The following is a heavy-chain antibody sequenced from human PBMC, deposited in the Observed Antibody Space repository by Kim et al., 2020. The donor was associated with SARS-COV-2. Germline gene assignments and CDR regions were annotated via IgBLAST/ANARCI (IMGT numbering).Heavy chain of an antibody. Sequence: SETLSLTCTVSGGSISSYYWSWIRQPPGKGLEWIGYIYYSGSTNYNPSLKSRVTISVDTSKNQFSLKLSSVTAADTAVYYCARDGYSSSSPAGYYYGMDV. V-gene: IGHV4-59*01. J-gene: IGHJ6*01. D-gene: IGHD6-6*01. CDR2: IYYSGST. CDR1: GGSISSYY. CDR3: ARDGYSSSSPAGYYYGMDV.